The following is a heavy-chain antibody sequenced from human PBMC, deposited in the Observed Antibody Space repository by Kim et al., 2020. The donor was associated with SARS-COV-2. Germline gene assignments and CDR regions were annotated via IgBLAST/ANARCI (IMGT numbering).Heavy chain of an antibody. CDR2: ISYDGSKK. CDR1: GFTFSSYG. V-gene: IGHV3-30*18. CDR3: AKNIVVVVAATSTRYYYGMDV. Sequence: GGSLRLSCAASGFTFSSYGMHWVRQAPGKGLEWVAVISYDGSKKYYADSVKGRFTISRDNSKNTLYLQMNSLRAEDTAVYYCAKNIVVVVAATSTRYYYGMDVWGQGTTVTVSS. J-gene: IGHJ6*02. D-gene: IGHD2-15*01.